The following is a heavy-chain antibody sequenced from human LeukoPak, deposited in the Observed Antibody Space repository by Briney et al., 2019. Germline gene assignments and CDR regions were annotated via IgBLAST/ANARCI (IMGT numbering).Heavy chain of an antibody. CDR3: ARGDDSGYYDYFDY. CDR1: GFTFSSSW. J-gene: IGHJ4*02. CDR2: IYTGGNT. V-gene: IGHV3-53*01. Sequence: GGSLRLSCAASGFTFSSSWVHWVRQAPGKGLEWVSTIYTGGNTYYAASVKGRFTISRDFSKNTVFLHMNSLRAEDTAMYYCARGDDSGYYDYFDYWGQGALVTVSS. D-gene: IGHD3-22*01.